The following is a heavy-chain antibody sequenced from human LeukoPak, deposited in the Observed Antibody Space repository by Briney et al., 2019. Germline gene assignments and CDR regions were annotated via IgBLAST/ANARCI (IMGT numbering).Heavy chain of an antibody. D-gene: IGHD1-26*01. Sequence: GGSLRLSCAASGFTFNNNWMIWVRQAPGKGLEWVTTIKQDGSEKYYVDSVKGRFTVSRDNAKDSLYLQMNSLRAEDTAVYYCARGSSYSPNWFDPWGQGTLVTVSS. V-gene: IGHV3-7*01. CDR1: GFTFNNNW. J-gene: IGHJ5*02. CDR3: ARGSSYSPNWFDP. CDR2: IKQDGSEK.